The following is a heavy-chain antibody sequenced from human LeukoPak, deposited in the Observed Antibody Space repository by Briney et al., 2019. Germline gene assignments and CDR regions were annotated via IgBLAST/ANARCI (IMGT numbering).Heavy chain of an antibody. J-gene: IGHJ5*02. CDR3: ARESFGSGRNNWFDP. V-gene: IGHV4-59*01. D-gene: IGHD3-10*01. CDR1: GGSIDSYY. Sequence: SETLSLTCTVSGGSIDSYYWSWIRQPPGKGLEWIGFIYYSGSTKYNPSLKSRVTISMDRSTNQFSLKLTSVTAADTAVYYCARESFGSGRNNWFDPWGQGTPVTVSS. CDR2: IYYSGST.